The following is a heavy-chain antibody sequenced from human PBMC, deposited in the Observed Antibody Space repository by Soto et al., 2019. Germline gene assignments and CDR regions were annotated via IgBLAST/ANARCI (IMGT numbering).Heavy chain of an antibody. Sequence: GASVKVSCKASGYTFTSYDINWVRQATGQGLEWMGWMNPNSGNTGYAQKFQDRVTMTRNTSISTAYMELSSLRSEDTAVYYCARGRGTRGYKGNWFEPWGQGTLVTVSS. V-gene: IGHV1-8*01. CDR3: ARGRGTRGYKGNWFEP. D-gene: IGHD5-12*01. CDR2: MNPNSGNT. J-gene: IGHJ5*02. CDR1: GYTFTSYD.